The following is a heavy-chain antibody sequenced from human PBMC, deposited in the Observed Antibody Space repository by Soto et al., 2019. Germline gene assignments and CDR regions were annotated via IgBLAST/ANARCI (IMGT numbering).Heavy chain of an antibody. J-gene: IGHJ5*02. CDR1: GASVSSGTYY. V-gene: IGHV4-61*03. CDR2: IYSTGST. Sequence: SETLSLTCTVFGASVSSGTYYWSWIRQAPGKGLGWVGHIYSTGSTNYNPSLNNRVTISVDTSKNHFSLQLTSVTAADTAVYYCARGAGVRYASTWFDIWGQGTTVTVSS. CDR3: ARGAGVRYASTWFDI. D-gene: IGHD2-2*01.